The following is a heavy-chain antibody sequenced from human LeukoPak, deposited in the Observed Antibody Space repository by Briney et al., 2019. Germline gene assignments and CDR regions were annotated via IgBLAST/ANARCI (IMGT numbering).Heavy chain of an antibody. CDR1: GFTFNSYA. Sequence: GGSLRLSCAASGFTFNSYAMYWVGQAPGKGLEWVSGIFGSGGSAHYADSVKGRFTISRDNSKNTVYLQMDSLRVEDTAVYYSGKTTTGYSSGRYPGWPVNYWGQGTLVTVSS. J-gene: IGHJ4*02. CDR3: GKTTTGYSSGRYPGWPVNY. CDR2: IFGSGGSA. V-gene: IGHV3-23*01. D-gene: IGHD6-19*01.